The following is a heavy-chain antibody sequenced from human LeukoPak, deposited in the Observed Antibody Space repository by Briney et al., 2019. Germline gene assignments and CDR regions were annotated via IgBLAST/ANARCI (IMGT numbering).Heavy chain of an antibody. V-gene: IGHV6-1*01. J-gene: IGHJ3*02. CDR1: GDSVSSNSAA. CDR3: AREDIVGATLGRLRDAFDI. CDR2: TYYRSKWYN. D-gene: IGHD1-26*01. Sequence: SQTLSLTCAISGDSVSSNSAAWNWIRQSPSRSLEWLGRTYYRSKWYNDYAVSVKSRITINPDTSKNQFSLQLNSVTPEDTAVYYCAREDIVGATLGRLRDAFDIWGQGTMVTVSS.